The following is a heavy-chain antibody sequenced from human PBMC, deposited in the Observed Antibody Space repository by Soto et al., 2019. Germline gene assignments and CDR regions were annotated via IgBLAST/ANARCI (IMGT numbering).Heavy chain of an antibody. CDR3: TATPYYDFWSGFPGG. J-gene: IGHJ4*02. CDR1: GFTFSNAW. D-gene: IGHD3-3*01. Sequence: EVQLVESGGGLVKPGGSLRLSCAASGFTFSNAWMNWVRQAPGKGLEWVGRIESKTDGGTTDYAAPVRCRFSISRDDSKNTLYLQMNSLKSEDTGVYYCTATPYYDFWSGFPGGWGQGTMVTVSS. CDR2: IESKTDGGTT. V-gene: IGHV3-15*07.